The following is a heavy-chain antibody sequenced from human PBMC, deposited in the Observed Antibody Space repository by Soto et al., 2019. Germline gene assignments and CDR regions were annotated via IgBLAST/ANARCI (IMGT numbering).Heavy chain of an antibody. CDR1: GFTFSSYA. CDR2: ISGSGGST. CDR3: AKESKRMIRIAVAGNFDD. Sequence: QPGGSLRLSCAASGFTFSSYAMSWVRQAPGKGLEWVSAISGSGGSTYYADSAKGRFTISRDNSKNTLYLQMNSLRAEDTAVYYCAKESKRMIRIAVAGNFDDWGQGNLVTVSS. J-gene: IGHJ4*02. V-gene: IGHV3-23*01. D-gene: IGHD6-19*01.